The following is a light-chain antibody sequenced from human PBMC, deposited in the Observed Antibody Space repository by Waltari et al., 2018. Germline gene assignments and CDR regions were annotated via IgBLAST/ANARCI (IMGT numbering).Light chain of an antibody. J-gene: IGKJ4*01. Sequence: VFTHSTATVSLSAGERATLSCSHSQRVNMYLPWYQERPGQAPRLLIYDTSNRATDIAARFSGSGSDTDFSLIISSLEAEDFAVYYCQQGRQWPLTFGGGTKVEIK. V-gene: IGKV3-11*01. CDR1: QRVNMY. CDR3: QQGRQWPLT. CDR2: DTS.